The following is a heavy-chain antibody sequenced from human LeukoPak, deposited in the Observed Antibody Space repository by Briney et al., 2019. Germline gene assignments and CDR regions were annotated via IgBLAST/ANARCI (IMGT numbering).Heavy chain of an antibody. D-gene: IGHD4-23*01. CDR2: ISYSGTT. CDR3: ARAAWRGSNSRDAFDI. J-gene: IGHJ3*02. CDR1: GGSISSGGDY. V-gene: IGHV4-31*03. Sequence: PSETLSLTCTVSGGSISSGGDYWSWIRQHPGKGLEWIGYISYSGTTYYSPSLQSRITISLDTSKSQFPLELSSVTAADTAVYYCARAAWRGSNSRDAFDIWGLGTVVTVSS.